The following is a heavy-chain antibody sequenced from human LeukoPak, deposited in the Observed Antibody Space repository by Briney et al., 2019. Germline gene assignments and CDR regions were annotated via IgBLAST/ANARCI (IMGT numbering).Heavy chain of an antibody. CDR3: TTRGGSFSIFDY. Sequence: GGSLTLSCAASGFTFSDAWMSWVSQPPGKGLEWVGRIKSKTDGGTTDYAAPVKGRFTISRDDSKNTLYLQMNSLKTEDTAVYYCTTRGGSFSIFDYWGQGTLVTVSS. CDR1: GFTFSDAW. D-gene: IGHD1-26*01. V-gene: IGHV3-15*01. CDR2: IKSKTDGGTT. J-gene: IGHJ4*02.